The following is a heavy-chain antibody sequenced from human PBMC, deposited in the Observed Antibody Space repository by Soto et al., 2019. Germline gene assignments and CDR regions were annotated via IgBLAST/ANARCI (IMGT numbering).Heavy chain of an antibody. CDR2: ISYDGSNT. D-gene: IGHD6-13*01. V-gene: IGHV3-30*18. J-gene: IGHJ5*02. CDR1: GFTFSNYG. CDR3: AKGGLGSSCWRNWFDP. Sequence: QVQLVDSGGGVVRPGRSLRLSCAASGFTFSNYGMHWVRQAPGKGLYWVAVISYDGSNTYYADSVRGRFTISRDNSKNRVCVQMNSLSAEHTAVYYGAKGGLGSSCWRNWFDPLGQGTVVTVSS.